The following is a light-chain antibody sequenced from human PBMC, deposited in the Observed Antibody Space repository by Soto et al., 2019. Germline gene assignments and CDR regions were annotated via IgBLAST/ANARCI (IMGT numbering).Light chain of an antibody. CDR1: QSVSSSS. J-gene: IGKJ1*01. CDR2: DAS. CDR3: QQYGSSPRT. V-gene: IGKV3-20*01. Sequence: EIVLTQSPGTLSLSPGEGATLSCRASQSVSSSSLAWYQQKPGQAPRLLIYDASSRATGIPDRFSGSGSGTDFTLTISRLEPEDFAVYYCQQYGSSPRTFGQGTKVEIK.